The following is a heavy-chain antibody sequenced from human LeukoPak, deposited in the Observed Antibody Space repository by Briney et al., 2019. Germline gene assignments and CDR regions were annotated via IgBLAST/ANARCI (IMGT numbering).Heavy chain of an antibody. CDR3: ARDAAAGWFDP. Sequence: GGSLRLSCAASGFTFSSYGMHWVRQAPGKGLEWVAVIWYDGSNKYYADSVKGRFTISRDNSKNTLYLQMNSLRAGDTAVYYCARDAAAGWFDPWGQGTLVTVSS. CDR2: IWYDGSNK. J-gene: IGHJ5*02. V-gene: IGHV3-33*01. CDR1: GFTFSSYG. D-gene: IGHD6-13*01.